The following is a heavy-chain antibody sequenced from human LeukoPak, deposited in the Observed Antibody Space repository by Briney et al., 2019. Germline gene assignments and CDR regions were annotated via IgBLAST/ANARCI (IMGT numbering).Heavy chain of an antibody. J-gene: IGHJ4*02. CDR3: ARRVAVAGEFDY. Sequence: ETSETLSLTCTVSGGSMSPYHWGWIRQPPGKGLEWTGYIYYSGSTNYNPSLNSRVTISVDTSKNQFSLKLSSVTAADTAVYYCARRVAVAGEFDYWGQGTLVTVSS. CDR2: IYYSGST. CDR1: GGSMSPYH. V-gene: IGHV4-59*08. D-gene: IGHD6-19*01.